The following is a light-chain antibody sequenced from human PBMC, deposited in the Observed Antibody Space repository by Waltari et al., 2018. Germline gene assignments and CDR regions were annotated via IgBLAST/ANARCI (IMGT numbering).Light chain of an antibody. CDR1: SGHSSNI. V-gene: IGLV4-69*01. CDR3: ETGGHGTWV. CDR2: VDSDGRH. J-gene: IGLJ3*02. Sequence: QLVLTQSPSASASLGASVKLTCTLSSGHSSNIIAWLQQQPGKGHRYWMKVDSDGRHRKGDEIPDRVSGSSSGAERYVTSARLQSEDEADCYCETGGHGTWVFGGGTKLTVL.